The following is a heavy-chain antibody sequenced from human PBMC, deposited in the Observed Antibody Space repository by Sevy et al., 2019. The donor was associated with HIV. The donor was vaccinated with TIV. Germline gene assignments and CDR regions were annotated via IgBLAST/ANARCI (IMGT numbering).Heavy chain of an antibody. Sequence: GGSLRLSCAASGFTFSSYAMSWVRQAPGKGLEWVSAISGSGGSTYYADSVKGRFTISRDNSKNTLYLQMNSLRAEDTDVYYCARGSSGSYYVVGNYYYYMDVWGKGTTVTVSS. V-gene: IGHV3-23*01. D-gene: IGHD3-10*01. CDR3: ARGSSGSYYVVGNYYYYMDV. CDR2: ISGSGGST. J-gene: IGHJ6*03. CDR1: GFTFSSYA.